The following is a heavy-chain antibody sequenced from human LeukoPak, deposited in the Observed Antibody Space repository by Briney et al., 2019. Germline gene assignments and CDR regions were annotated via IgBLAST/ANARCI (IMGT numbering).Heavy chain of an antibody. CDR2: INPSGGST. Sequence: SVKVSCKASGYTFTSYYMHWVRQAPGQGLEWMGIINPSGGSTSYAQKFQGRVTMTRDTSTSTVYMELSSLRSEDTAVYYCARARDGYNSGYYYGMDVWGQGTTVTVSS. V-gene: IGHV1-46*01. CDR1: GYTFTSYY. J-gene: IGHJ6*02. D-gene: IGHD5-24*01. CDR3: ARARDGYNSGYYYGMDV.